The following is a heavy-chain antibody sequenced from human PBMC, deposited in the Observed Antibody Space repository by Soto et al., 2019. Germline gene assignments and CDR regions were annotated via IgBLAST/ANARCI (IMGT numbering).Heavy chain of an antibody. CDR1: GGFIRSHY. CDR2: IYYSGST. Sequence: SETLSLTCSVSGGFIRSHYWSWIRQPPGKGLEWIGYIYYSGSTNYNPSLKSRVTISVDTSKNQFSLKLSSVTAADTAVYYCARGGRGFDPWGQGTLVTASS. D-gene: IGHD3-10*01. CDR3: ARGGRGFDP. J-gene: IGHJ5*02. V-gene: IGHV4-59*11.